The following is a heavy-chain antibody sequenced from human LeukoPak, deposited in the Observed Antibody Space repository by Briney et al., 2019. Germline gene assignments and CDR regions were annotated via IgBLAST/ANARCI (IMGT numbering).Heavy chain of an antibody. J-gene: IGHJ4*02. Sequence: ASVKVSCKASGYTFTSYDINWVRQATGPGLEWMGWISAYNGNTNNAQKLQGRVTMTTDTSTSTAYMELRSLRSDDAAVYYCARDVDYSGRSFGRGSFDYWGQGTLVTVSS. CDR1: GYTFTSYD. V-gene: IGHV1-18*01. CDR2: ISAYNGNT. D-gene: IGHD1-26*01. CDR3: ARDVDYSGRSFGRGSFDY.